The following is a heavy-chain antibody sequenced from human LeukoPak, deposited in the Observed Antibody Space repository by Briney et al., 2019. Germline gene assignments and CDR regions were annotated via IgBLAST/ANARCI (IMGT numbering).Heavy chain of an antibody. CDR2: IYSGGGT. J-gene: IGHJ3*02. D-gene: IGHD3-22*01. Sequence: GGSLRLSCAAPGFTVSSNYMRWVRQAPGKGLEWVSVIYSGGGTYYADSVKGRFTISRDNSKNTLFLQMNSLRAEDTAVYYCATELTMFYYDIRGSYGHSFDIWGQGTMVTVSS. CDR3: ATELTMFYYDIRGSYGHSFDI. CDR1: GFTVSSNY. V-gene: IGHV3-66*01.